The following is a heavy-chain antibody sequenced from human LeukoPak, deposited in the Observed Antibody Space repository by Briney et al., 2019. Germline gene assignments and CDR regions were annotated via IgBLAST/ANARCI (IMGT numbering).Heavy chain of an antibody. J-gene: IGHJ3*02. Sequence: SETLSLTCAVYGGSFSGYYWSWIRQPPGKGLEWTGEINHSGSTNYNPSLKSRVTISVDTSKNQFSLKLSSVTAADTAVYYCARAGSIAVPLIWGQGTMVTVSS. CDR2: INHSGST. CDR3: ARAGSIAVPLI. V-gene: IGHV4-34*01. D-gene: IGHD6-19*01. CDR1: GGSFSGYY.